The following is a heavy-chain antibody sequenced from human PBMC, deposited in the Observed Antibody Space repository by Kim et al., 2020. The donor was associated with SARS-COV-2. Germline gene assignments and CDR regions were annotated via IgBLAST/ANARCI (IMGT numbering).Heavy chain of an antibody. J-gene: IGHJ5*02. CDR3: AGEVSTTYWFDP. Sequence: ASVKVSCKASGYTFTSYYMHWVRQAPGQGLEWMGIINPSGGSTSYAQKFQGRVTMTRDTSTSTVYMELSSLRSEDTAVYYCAGEVSTTYWFDPWGQGTLVTVSS. CDR1: GYTFTSYY. D-gene: IGHD2-2*01. CDR2: INPSGGST. V-gene: IGHV1-46*01.